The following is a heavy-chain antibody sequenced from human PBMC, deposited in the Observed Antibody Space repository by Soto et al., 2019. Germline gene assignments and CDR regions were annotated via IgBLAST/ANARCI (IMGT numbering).Heavy chain of an antibody. J-gene: IGHJ4*02. V-gene: IGHV3-23*01. CDR1: GFTFSSYA. CDR2: ISGSGGST. Sequence: EVQLLESGGGLVQPGWSLRLSCAASGFTFSSYAMSWVRQAPGKGLEWVSAISGSGGSTYYADSVKGRFTISRDNSKNTLYLQMNRLRAEDTAVYYCAKVRGDRGYYKREYYFDYWGQGTLVTVSS. D-gene: IGHD3-22*01. CDR3: AKVRGDRGYYKREYYFDY.